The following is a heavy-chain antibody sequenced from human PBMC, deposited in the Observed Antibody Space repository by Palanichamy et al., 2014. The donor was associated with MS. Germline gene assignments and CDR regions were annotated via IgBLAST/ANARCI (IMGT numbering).Heavy chain of an antibody. J-gene: IGHJ4*02. V-gene: IGHV4-4*07. Sequence: SLTCTVSGGSISDYYWSWIREPAGKGPEWIGRVHSSGTTNYSPSLESRLAMSIDTSKHQFSLKLSFVTAADTAVYYCARAGPTTGDTYFFDYWGQGILVTVSS. D-gene: IGHD7-27*01. CDR2: VHSSGTT. CDR1: GGSISDYY. CDR3: ARAGPTTGDTYFFDY.